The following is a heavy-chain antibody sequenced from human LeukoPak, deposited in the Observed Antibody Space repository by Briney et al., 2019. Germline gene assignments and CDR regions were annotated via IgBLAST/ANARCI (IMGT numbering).Heavy chain of an antibody. CDR3: ARVPYSGSYGAYYYYYMDV. V-gene: IGHV3-21*01. J-gene: IGHJ6*03. CDR2: ITSGSSYI. Sequence: KAGGSLRLSCAASGFTFSSYWMNWVRQAPGQGLEWVSSITSGSSYIYYADSVKGRFTISRDNAKSSLYLQMNSLRAEDTAVYYCARVPYSGSYGAYYYYYMDVWGKGTTVTISS. CDR1: GFTFSSYW. D-gene: IGHD1-26*01.